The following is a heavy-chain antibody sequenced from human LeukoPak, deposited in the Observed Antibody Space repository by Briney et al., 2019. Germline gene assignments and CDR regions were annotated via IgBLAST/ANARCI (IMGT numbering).Heavy chain of an antibody. CDR1: GFTFSDYY. V-gene: IGHV3-11*04. D-gene: IGHD5-18*01. CDR2: ISSSGSTI. J-gene: IGHJ4*02. Sequence: GGSLRLPCAASGFTFSDYYMTWIRQAPGNGLEWVTYISSSGSTINYADSVRGRFTISRDNAKNSLYLEMNSLRAEDTAVYYCGRGYSNDPAIDSWGQGTLVTVSS. CDR3: GRGYSNDPAIDS.